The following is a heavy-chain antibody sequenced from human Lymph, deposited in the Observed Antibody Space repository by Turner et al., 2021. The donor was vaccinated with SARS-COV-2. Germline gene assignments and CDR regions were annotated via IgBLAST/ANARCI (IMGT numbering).Heavy chain of an antibody. CDR1: GVSISSYN. J-gene: IGHJ6*02. V-gene: IGHV4-59*08. CDR3: AIHGFGGWYRGGMDV. Sequence: QVQLQASGPGLVRTSETLYSTCTVSGVSISSYNWSWIRQPPGTGLEWIWYIRCSGSTNYYLSLKSRVTISVDTSKNQFSLKLSSVTAADTAVYYCAIHGFGGWYRGGMDVWGQGTTVTVSS. D-gene: IGHD6-19*01. CDR2: IRCSGST.